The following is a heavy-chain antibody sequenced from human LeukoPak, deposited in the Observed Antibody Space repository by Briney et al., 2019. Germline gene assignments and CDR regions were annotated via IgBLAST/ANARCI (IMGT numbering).Heavy chain of an antibody. Sequence: PSETLSLTCTVSGASISSYHWSWIRQPPGKGLEWIVYMYNSGNTNYNPSLKSRVTMSLDTSKNQFSLKLSSVTAADTAIYYCARKDGDYWGQGTLVIVSS. J-gene: IGHJ4*02. D-gene: IGHD5-24*01. CDR2: MYNSGNT. CDR1: GASISSYH. V-gene: IGHV4-59*01. CDR3: ARKDGDY.